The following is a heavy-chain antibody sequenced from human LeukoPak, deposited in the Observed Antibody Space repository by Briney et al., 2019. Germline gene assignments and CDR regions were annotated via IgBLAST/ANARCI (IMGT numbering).Heavy chain of an antibody. J-gene: IGHJ4*02. Sequence: PSETLSLTCTVSGASISRTTFYWGWIRQPPGKGLEWIGSIYNSGTSYYNPSLKIRVTISIDTSKNQFSLKLNSVTATDTAVYYCARHSGTTTWSPPDYWGQGTLVTVSS. CDR3: ARHSGTTTWSPPDY. V-gene: IGHV4-39*01. CDR1: GASISRTTFY. CDR2: IYNSGTS. D-gene: IGHD1-14*01.